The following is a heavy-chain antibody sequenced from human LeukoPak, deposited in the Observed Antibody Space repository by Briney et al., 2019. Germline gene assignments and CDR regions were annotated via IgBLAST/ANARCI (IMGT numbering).Heavy chain of an antibody. J-gene: IGHJ4*02. V-gene: IGHV3-21*01. CDR1: GFTFSSYS. CDR2: ISSSSSYI. Sequence: GGSLRLSCAASGFTFSSYSMNWVRQAPGKGLEWVSSISSSSSYIYYADSVKGRFTISRDNAKNSLYLQMNSLRAEDTAVYYCARDSTYYYDSSGYPPDYWGQGTLGTVSS. CDR3: ARDSTYYYDSSGYPPDY. D-gene: IGHD3-22*01.